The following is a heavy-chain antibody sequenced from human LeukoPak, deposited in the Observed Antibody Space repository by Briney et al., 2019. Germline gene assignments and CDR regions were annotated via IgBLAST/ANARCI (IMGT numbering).Heavy chain of an antibody. CDR3: ARPGMPAALYYYMDV. V-gene: IGHV3-20*04. CDR1: GFTFDDYG. CDR2: INWNGGST. D-gene: IGHD2-2*01. Sequence: GGSLRLSCAASGFTFDDYGMSWVRQAPGKGLEWVSGINWNGGSTGYADSVKGRFTISRDNSKNTLYLQMNSLRGEDTAVYYCARPGMPAALYYYMDVWGKGTTVSISS. J-gene: IGHJ6*03.